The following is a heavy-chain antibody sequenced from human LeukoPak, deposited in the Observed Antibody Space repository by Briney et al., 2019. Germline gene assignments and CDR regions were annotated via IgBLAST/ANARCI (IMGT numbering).Heavy chain of an antibody. J-gene: IGHJ4*02. V-gene: IGHV3-48*01. Sequence: GGSLRLSCAASGFTFSSYIMNWVRQAPGKGLDWVSYISSSSSTIYYADSVKGRFTISRDNSKNTLYLQMNSLRAEDTAVYYCARDPDYYFDYWGQGTLVTVSS. CDR2: ISSSSSTI. D-gene: IGHD1-14*01. CDR3: ARDPDYYFDY. CDR1: GFTFSSYI.